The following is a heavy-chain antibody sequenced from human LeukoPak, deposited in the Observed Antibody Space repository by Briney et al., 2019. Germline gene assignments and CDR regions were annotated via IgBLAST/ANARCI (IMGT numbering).Heavy chain of an antibody. CDR1: GFAFGTYS. V-gene: IGHV3-21*01. CDR2: VSTAGSFI. CDR3: ARDVSYDSSGDAFDI. D-gene: IGHD3-22*01. J-gene: IGHJ3*02. Sequence: GGSLRLSCAASGFAFGTYSMNWVRQAPGKGLEWVSSVSTAGSFIYYADSVKGRFTISRDIAQNSLFLQMSSLRADDTAVYYCARDVSYDSSGDAFDIWGQGTMVTVSS.